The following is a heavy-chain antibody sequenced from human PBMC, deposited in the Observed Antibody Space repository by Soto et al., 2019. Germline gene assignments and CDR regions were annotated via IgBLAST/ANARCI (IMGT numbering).Heavy chain of an antibody. CDR3: ARDPEATVTTELIYFDY. Sequence: EVQLVESGGGLVKPGGSLRLSCAASGFTFSSYSMNWVRQAPGKGLEWVSSISSSSSYIYYADSVKGRFTISRDNAKNSLYLQMNSLRAEDTAVYYCARDPEATVTTELIYFDYWGQGTLVTVSS. CDR1: GFTFSSYS. D-gene: IGHD4-17*01. V-gene: IGHV3-21*01. CDR2: ISSSSSYI. J-gene: IGHJ4*02.